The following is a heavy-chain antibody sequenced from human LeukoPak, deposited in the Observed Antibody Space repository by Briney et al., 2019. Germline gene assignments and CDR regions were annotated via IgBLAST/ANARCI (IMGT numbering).Heavy chain of an antibody. J-gene: IGHJ4*02. CDR3: ARGPGASRTGDFDY. Sequence: SETLSLTCAVSGYSISSGYYWGWIRQPPGKGLEWIGSIYHSGSTYYNPSLKSRVTISVDTSKNQFSLKLSSVTAADTAVYYCARGPGASRTGDFDYWGQGTLVTVSS. D-gene: IGHD1-26*01. V-gene: IGHV4-38-2*01. CDR1: GYSISSGYY. CDR2: IYHSGST.